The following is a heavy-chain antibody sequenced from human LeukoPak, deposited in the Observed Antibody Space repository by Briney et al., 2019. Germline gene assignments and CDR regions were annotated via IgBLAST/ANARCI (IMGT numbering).Heavy chain of an antibody. D-gene: IGHD4-11*01. CDR1: GFTFSDAW. CDR3: SGHMTSADY. CDR2: IKSKVHGGTT. V-gene: IGHV3-15*05. J-gene: IGHJ4*02. Sequence: GGSLRLSCAASGFTFSDAWMSWARQAPGKGLEWVACIKSKVHGGTTDYAAPVNGRFTISRDDSENKLYLQMSSLKTEDTGVYYCSGHMTSADYWGQETLVTVSS.